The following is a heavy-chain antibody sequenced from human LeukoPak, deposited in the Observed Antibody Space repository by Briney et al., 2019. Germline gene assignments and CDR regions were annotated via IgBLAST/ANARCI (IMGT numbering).Heavy chain of an antibody. V-gene: IGHV1-18*01. CDR1: GYTFTSYG. CDR2: ISAYNGNT. J-gene: IGHJ4*02. CDR3: AKMGSKQQLAIDY. Sequence: ASVKVSCKASGYTFTSYGISWVRQAPGQGLEWMGWISAYNGNTNYAQKFQGRVTMTRNTSISTAYMELSSLRSEDTAVYYCAKMGSKQQLAIDYWGQGTLVTVSS. D-gene: IGHD6-13*01.